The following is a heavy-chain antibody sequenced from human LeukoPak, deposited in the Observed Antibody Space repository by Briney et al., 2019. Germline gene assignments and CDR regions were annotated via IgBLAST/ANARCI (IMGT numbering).Heavy chain of an antibody. CDR1: GFTFSSYW. CDR3: ARVPYGGNSAEYFQH. J-gene: IGHJ1*01. D-gene: IGHD4-23*01. CDR2: INSDGSST. V-gene: IGHV3-74*01. Sequence: GGSLRLSCAASGFTFSSYWMHWVRQAPGKGLVWVSRINSDGSSTSYADSVEGRFTISRDNAKNTLYLQMNSLRAEDTAVYYCARVPYGGNSAEYFQHWGQGTLATVSS.